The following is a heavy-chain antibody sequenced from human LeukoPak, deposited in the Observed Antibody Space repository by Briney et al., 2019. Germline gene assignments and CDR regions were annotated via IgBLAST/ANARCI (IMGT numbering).Heavy chain of an antibody. D-gene: IGHD6-19*01. Sequence: SETLSLTCSVSGGSINSYYWTWIRQLAGKGLEWIGRIYSSGSTNYNPSLKGRVTMSLDTSKNQFSLKLTSVTAADTAVYYCARGASGWSGDYIDYWGQGILVTVSS. CDR3: ARGASGWSGDYIDY. V-gene: IGHV4-4*07. J-gene: IGHJ4*02. CDR2: IYSSGST. CDR1: GGSINSYY.